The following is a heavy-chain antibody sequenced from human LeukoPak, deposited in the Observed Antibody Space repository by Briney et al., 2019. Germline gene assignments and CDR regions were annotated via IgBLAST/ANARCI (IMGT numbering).Heavy chain of an antibody. CDR1: GFTFDDYA. V-gene: IGHV3-9*01. J-gene: IGHJ4*02. CDR2: ISWNSGSI. Sequence: AGGSLRLSCAASGFTFDDYAMHWVRQAPGKGLEWVSGISWNSGSIGYADSVKGRFTISRDNSKNTLYLQMNSLRVEDTAVYYCAKDSEDGHNWAPFDYWGQGTQVTVSS. D-gene: IGHD5-24*01. CDR3: AKDSEDGHNWAPFDY.